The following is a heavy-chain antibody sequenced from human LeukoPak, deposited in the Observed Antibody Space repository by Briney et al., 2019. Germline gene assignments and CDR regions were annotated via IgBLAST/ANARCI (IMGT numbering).Heavy chain of an antibody. V-gene: IGHV3-48*03. CDR2: ISSSGSTI. J-gene: IGHJ4*02. D-gene: IGHD1/OR15-1a*01. CDR3: TKEAGAAGATWNIDS. Sequence: GGSLRLSCAASGFTFSSYEMNWVRQAPGKGLEWVSYISSSGSTIYYADSVKGRFTISRDNSKNTLYLQMNSLRAEDTAVYYCTKEAGAAGATWNIDSWGQGTLVTVSS. CDR1: GFTFSSYE.